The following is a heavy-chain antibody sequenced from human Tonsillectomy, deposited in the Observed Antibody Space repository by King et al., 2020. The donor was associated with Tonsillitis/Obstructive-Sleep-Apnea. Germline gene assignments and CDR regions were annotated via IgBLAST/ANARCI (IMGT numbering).Heavy chain of an antibody. D-gene: IGHD5-24*01. V-gene: IGHV3-48*03. CDR3: ARDPYTREMATINTNY. Sequence: VQLVESGGGLVQPGGSLRLSCAASGFTFSSYEMNWVRQAPGKGLEWVSYISSSGSTIYYADSVKGRFTISRDNAKNSLYLQMNSLRAEDTAVYYCARDPYTREMATINTNYWGQVTLVTVSS. J-gene: IGHJ4*02. CDR2: ISSSGSTI. CDR1: GFTFSSYE.